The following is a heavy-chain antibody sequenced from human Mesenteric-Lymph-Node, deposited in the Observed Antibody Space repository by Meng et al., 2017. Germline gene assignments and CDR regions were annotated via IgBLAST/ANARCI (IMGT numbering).Heavy chain of an antibody. V-gene: IGHV4-34*01. CDR2: INHSGST. Sequence: GSLRLSCAVYGGSFSGYYWSWIRQPPGKGLEWIGEINHSGSTNYNPSLKSRVTISVDTSKNQFSLKLSSVTAADTAVYYCASLGPKRWSYTSPPFQASPPRYYYYGMDVWGQGTTVTVSS. J-gene: IGHJ6*02. CDR3: ASLGPKRWSYTSPPFQASPPRYYYYGMDV. CDR1: GGSFSGYY. D-gene: IGHD3-16*01.